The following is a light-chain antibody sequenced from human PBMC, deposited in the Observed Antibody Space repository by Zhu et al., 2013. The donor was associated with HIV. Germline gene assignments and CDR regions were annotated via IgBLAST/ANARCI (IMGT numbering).Light chain of an antibody. CDR2: AAS. Sequence: DIQMTQSPSSLSASVGDRVTITCRASQSISNYLNWYQQKPGKAPKLLISAASSLQSGVPSRFSGSASGTDFTLTISSLQPEDFANYYCQQSFSIPFTFGQGTKLEIK. J-gene: IGKJ2*01. CDR1: QSISNY. CDR3: QQSFSIPFT. V-gene: IGKV1-39*01.